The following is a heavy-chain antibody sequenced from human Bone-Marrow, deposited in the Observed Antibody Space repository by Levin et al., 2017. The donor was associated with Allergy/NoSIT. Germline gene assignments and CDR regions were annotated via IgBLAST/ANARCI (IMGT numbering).Heavy chain of an antibody. Sequence: LSQTLSLTCAVSGGSISSSNWWSWVRQPPGKGLEWIGEIYHSGSTNYNPSLKSRVTISVDKSKNQFSLKLSSVTAADTAVYYCATRIYYDFGGESDVWGQGTTVTVSS. CDR3: ATRIYYDFGGESDV. CDR1: GGSISSSNW. V-gene: IGHV4-4*02. CDR2: IYHSGST. J-gene: IGHJ6*02. D-gene: IGHD3-3*01.